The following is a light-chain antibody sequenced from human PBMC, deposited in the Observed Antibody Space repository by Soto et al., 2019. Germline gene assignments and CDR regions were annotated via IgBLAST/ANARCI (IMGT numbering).Light chain of an antibody. J-gene: IGKJ4*01. Sequence: IVLTQSPGTLSLSPGDRATLSCRASHSMSNSNLAWYQHKPGQAPRLLIYGASNRATGIPDRFSGSGSGTDFILTINRLEPEDFAVYYCQQYGSSPLTFGGGTKVEIK. CDR2: GAS. CDR1: HSMSNSN. CDR3: QQYGSSPLT. V-gene: IGKV3-20*01.